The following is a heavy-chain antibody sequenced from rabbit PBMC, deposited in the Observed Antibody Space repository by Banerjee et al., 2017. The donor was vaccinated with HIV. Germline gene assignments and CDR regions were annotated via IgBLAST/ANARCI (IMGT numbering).Heavy chain of an antibody. V-gene: IGHV1S45*01. D-gene: IGHD1-1*01. CDR2: IDAGSSGNT. Sequence: QEQLEESGGDLVKPEGSLTLTCTASGFSFSSSYYMCWVSQAPGKGLEWIGCIDAGSSGNTNYASWAKGRFTISKTSSTTVTLQRTSLTAADTATYFCARDPTSYTGGGGMDLWGPGTLVTVS. CDR3: ARDPTSYTGGGGMDL. CDR1: GFSFSSSYY. J-gene: IGHJ6*01.